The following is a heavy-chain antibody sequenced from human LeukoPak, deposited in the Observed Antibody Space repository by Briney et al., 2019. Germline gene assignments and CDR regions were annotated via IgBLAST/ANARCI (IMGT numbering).Heavy chain of an antibody. Sequence: SVKVSCKASGGAFSSYAISWVRQATGQGLEWMGGIIPIFGTANYAQKFQGRVTITAETSTSAAYMELSRVRSEDTPAFYCARGRFLMVRGGTLGYWSQPTLVTVSS. CDR2: IIPIFGTA. CDR3: ARGRFLMVRGGTLGY. J-gene: IGHJ4*02. D-gene: IGHD3-10*01. CDR1: GGAFSSYA. V-gene: IGHV1-69*06.